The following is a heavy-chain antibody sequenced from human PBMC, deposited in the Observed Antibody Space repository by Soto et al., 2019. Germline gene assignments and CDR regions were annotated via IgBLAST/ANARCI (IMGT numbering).Heavy chain of an antibody. V-gene: IGHV4-4*07. CDR1: GGSINSYY. CDR3: ARRSSSGSYGMDV. J-gene: IGHJ6*02. CDR2: IYTSGST. D-gene: IGHD3-10*01. Sequence: QVQLQESGPGLVKPSETLSLTCTVSGGSINSYYWSWIRQPAGKGLEWIGRIYTSGSTNYNPSLKSRVTMSVDTSNNQFSLKLSSVTAADTAVYYCARRSSSGSYGMDVWGQGTTVTVSS.